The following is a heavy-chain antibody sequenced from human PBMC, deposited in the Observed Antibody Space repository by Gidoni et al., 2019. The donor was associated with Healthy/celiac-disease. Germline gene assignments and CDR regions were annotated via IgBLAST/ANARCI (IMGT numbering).Heavy chain of an antibody. D-gene: IGHD2-15*01. CDR3: AREWTACSGGSCYEVDY. Sequence: EVQRVESGGGLIQHGGSLRLSCAASGFTVSSNYMSWVRQAPGKGLAWVSVIYSGGSTYYADPVKGRFTIPRDNSKNTLYLQMNSLRAEDTAVYYCAREWTACSGGSCYEVDYWGQGTLVTVSS. V-gene: IGHV3-53*01. CDR1: GFTVSSNY. J-gene: IGHJ4*02. CDR2: IYSGGST.